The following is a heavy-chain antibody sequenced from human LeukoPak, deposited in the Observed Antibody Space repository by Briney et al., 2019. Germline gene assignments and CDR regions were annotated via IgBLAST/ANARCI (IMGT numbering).Heavy chain of an antibody. V-gene: IGHV1-46*01. D-gene: IGHD6-6*01. CDR2: INHSGGST. J-gene: IGHJ4*02. CDR3: ARGGYIAARIYYFDY. CDR1: GYTFTSYY. Sequence: ASVKVSCKASGYTFTSYYMHWVRQAPGQGLEWMGIINHSGGSTSYAQKFQGRVTMTRDMSTSTVYMELSSLRSEDTAVYYCARGGYIAARIYYFDYWGQGTLVTVSS.